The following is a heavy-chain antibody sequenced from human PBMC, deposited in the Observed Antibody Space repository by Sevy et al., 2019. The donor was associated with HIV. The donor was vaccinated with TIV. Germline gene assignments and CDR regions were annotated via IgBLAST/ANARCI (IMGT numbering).Heavy chain of an antibody. J-gene: IGHJ4*02. CDR2: ISYDGNYK. CDR1: GFTFPIYS. Sequence: GGFLRLSCVASGFTFPIYSVLWVRQAPGRGLEWMTLISYDGNYKYYADSVKGRFTISRDNSNNILYLQMISLRVEDTALYFCARVAVEDCTNDCYHRFDHWGLGTLVTVSS. D-gene: IGHD2-8*01. CDR3: ARVAVEDCTNDCYHRFDH. V-gene: IGHV3-30*04.